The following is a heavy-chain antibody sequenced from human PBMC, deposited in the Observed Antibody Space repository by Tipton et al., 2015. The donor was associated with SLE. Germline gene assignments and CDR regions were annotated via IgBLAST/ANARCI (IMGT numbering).Heavy chain of an antibody. J-gene: IGHJ3*01. CDR3: VRANRYFDNRVHGALDR. Sequence: SGFTFSGHAMHWVRQGPGTGLEWVAVIWYDGTDKYYADSVRGRFTISRDKAKKSLYLLKNTLRVEDTAFYYCVRANRYFDNRVHGALDRWGQGTKVTVSS. CDR1: GFTFSGHA. CDR2: IWYDGTDK. V-gene: IGHV3-33*01. D-gene: IGHD3-9*01.